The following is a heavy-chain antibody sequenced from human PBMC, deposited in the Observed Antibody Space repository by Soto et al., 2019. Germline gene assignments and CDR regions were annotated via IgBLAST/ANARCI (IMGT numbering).Heavy chain of an antibody. Sequence: GGSLRLSCAASGFTFSSNAMHWVRQAPGKGLEWVAVISYVGGNKYYADSVKGRFTISRDNSKNTLYLQMNSLRAEDTAVYYCARDLSPMAPYSYYCGMDVWGQGTAVTVSS. CDR2: ISYVGGNK. CDR3: ARDLSPMAPYSYYCGMDV. J-gene: IGHJ6*02. V-gene: IGHV3-30-3*01. D-gene: IGHD2-21*01. CDR1: GFTFSSNA.